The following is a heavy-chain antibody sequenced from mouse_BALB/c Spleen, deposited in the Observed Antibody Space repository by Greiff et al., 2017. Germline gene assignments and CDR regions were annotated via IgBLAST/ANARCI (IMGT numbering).Heavy chain of an antibody. Sequence: EVQLQQSGAELVKPGASVKLSCTASGFNFQDTYMHWVEQRPEQGLEWIGRIDPANGNTKYDPKFQGKATIAADTASNTAYLQLSSLTSEDTAVYYCANAMDYWGQGTSVTVSS. CDR1: GFNFQDTY. V-gene: IGHV14-3*02. CDR3: ANAMDY. CDR2: IDPANGNT. J-gene: IGHJ4*01.